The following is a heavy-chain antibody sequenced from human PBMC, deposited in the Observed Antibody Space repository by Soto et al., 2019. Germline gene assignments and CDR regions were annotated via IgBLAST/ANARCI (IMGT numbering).Heavy chain of an antibody. V-gene: IGHV2-5*02. CDR2: IYWDDDK. CDR1: GFSLSTSGVG. D-gene: IGHD3-9*01. CDR3: ARVTYYDILTP. J-gene: IGHJ5*02. Sequence: QITLKESGPPLVKPTQTLTLTCTFSGFSLSTSGVGVGWIRQPPGKALEWLALIYWDDDKRYSPSLKSRLTITKDTSKNQVVLTMTNMDPVDTATYYCARVTYYDILTPWGQGTLVTVSS.